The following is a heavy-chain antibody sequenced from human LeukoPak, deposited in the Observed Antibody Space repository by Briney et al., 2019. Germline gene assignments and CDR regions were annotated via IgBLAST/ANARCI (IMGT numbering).Heavy chain of an antibody. CDR3: AKGFKDSSGPPTYFDY. D-gene: IGHD3-22*01. CDR2: ISYDGSNK. CDR1: GFTFSSYG. Sequence: GRSLRLSCAASGFTFSSYGMHWVRQAPGKGLEWVAVISYDGSNKYYADSVKGRFTISRDNSKNTLYLQMNSLRAEDTAVYYCAKGFKDSSGPPTYFDYWGQGTLVTVSS. V-gene: IGHV3-30*18. J-gene: IGHJ4*02.